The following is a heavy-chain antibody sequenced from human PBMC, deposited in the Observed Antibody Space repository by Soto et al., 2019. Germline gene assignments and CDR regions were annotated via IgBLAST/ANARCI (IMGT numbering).Heavy chain of an antibody. CDR1: GGSISSSSYY. D-gene: IGHD5-18*01. J-gene: IGHJ3*02. V-gene: IGHV4-39*01. CDR2: IYYSGST. Sequence: QLQLQESGPGLVKPSETLSLTCTVSGGSISSSSYYWGWIRQPPGKGLEWIGSIYYSGSTYYNPSLKSRVTXFVXTXMNQFSLKLSSVTAADTAVYYCARPKTARVSDAFDIWGQGTMVTVSS. CDR3: ARPKTARVSDAFDI.